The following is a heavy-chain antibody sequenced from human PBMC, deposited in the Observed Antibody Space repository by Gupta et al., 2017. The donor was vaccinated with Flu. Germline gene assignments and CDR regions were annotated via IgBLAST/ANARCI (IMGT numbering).Heavy chain of an antibody. J-gene: IGHJ4*02. CDR2: LNSDESNT. CDR1: GFSLRNDV. CDR3: ALKLGDVPG. D-gene: IGHD7-27*01. V-gene: IGHV3-23*01. Sequence: VQLLESGGGLVQPGESLRLSCKVFGFSLRNDVMTWVRQAPGKGLETVSTLNSDESNTVYADSVKGRFTLSRDVYTNTLYLNMNDLRAEDTAVYYGALKLGDVPGWGQGTLVGVSS.